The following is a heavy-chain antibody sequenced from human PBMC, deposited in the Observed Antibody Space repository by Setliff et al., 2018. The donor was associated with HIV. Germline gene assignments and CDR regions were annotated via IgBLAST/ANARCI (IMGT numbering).Heavy chain of an antibody. Sequence: GASVKSPCKASGDTFNNCAVTWVRQAPGQGLEWMGGSIPLFGTTNYAQKFQGRVTLTTDESTSTAYMELSSLRSEDTAVYYCARDHGIAVAGTWGQGTLVTVSS. CDR1: GDTFNNCA. D-gene: IGHD6-19*01. J-gene: IGHJ5*02. CDR2: SIPLFGTT. CDR3: ARDHGIAVAGT. V-gene: IGHV1-69*05.